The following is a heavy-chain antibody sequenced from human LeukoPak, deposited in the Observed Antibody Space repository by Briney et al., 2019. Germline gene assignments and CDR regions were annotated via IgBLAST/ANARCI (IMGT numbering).Heavy chain of an antibody. Sequence: GGSLRLSCAASGFTFSSYWMHWVRQAPGKGLVWVSRINNDGSSTNSADSVEGRFTISRDNAKNTLYLQMNSLRAEDTAVYYCARVRYSDGSYYFDYWGQGTLVTVSS. D-gene: IGHD5-24*01. V-gene: IGHV3-74*01. CDR1: GFTFSSYW. J-gene: IGHJ4*02. CDR2: INNDGSST. CDR3: ARVRYSDGSYYFDY.